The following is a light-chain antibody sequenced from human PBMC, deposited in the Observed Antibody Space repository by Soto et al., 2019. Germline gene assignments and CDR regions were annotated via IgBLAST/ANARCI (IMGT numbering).Light chain of an antibody. V-gene: IGKV1-5*01. CDR3: QQYGSYLYT. CDR1: QSISSW. J-gene: IGKJ2*01. CDR2: DAS. Sequence: DIQMTQSPSTLSASVGDRVTITCRASQSISSWLAWYQQKPGKGPKLLIYDASTLESGVPSRFSGSGSGTEFPLTISSLQPDDFSTYYCQQYGSYLYTFGQGTKLEI.